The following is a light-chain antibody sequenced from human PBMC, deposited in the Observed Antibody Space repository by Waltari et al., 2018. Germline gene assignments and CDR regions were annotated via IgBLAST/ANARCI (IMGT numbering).Light chain of an antibody. CDR3: FSYASSYTSWV. CDR2: DVS. V-gene: IGLV2-11*01. CDR1: SSIVDDYNF. Sequence: QSALTQPRSVSGSPGQSVTISCTGTSSIVDDYNFISWYRQHPGEAPKPMIYDVSKRPAGVPGRFSGSKSGNTASLTISGLQAEDEADYYCFSYASSYTSWVFGGGTKLTVL. J-gene: IGLJ3*02.